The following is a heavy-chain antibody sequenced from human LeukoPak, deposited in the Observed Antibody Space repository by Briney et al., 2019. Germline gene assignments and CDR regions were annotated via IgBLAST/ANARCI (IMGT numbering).Heavy chain of an antibody. J-gene: IGHJ4*02. Sequence: SQTLSLTCTVPGGSISSGSYYWSWIRQPAGTGLEWIGRIYTSGSTNYNPSLKSRVTISVDTSKNQFSLKLSSVTAADTAVYYCAREGVAGTDWGQGTLVTVSS. V-gene: IGHV4-61*02. CDR2: IYTSGST. D-gene: IGHD6-19*01. CDR3: AREGVAGTD. CDR1: GGSISSGSYY.